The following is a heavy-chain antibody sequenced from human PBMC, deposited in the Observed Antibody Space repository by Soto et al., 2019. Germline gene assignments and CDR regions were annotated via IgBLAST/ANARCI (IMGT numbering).Heavy chain of an antibody. CDR2: IYYSGST. D-gene: IGHD5-18*01. J-gene: IGHJ6*02. V-gene: IGHV4-59*01. CDR1: GGSISSYY. Sequence: SETLSLTCTVSGGSISSYYWSWIRQPPGKGLEWIGYIYYSGSTNYNPSLKSRVTISVDTSKNQFSLKLSSVTSADTAVYDCAISHTATMIYSYGMDVWCQGTTVTVAS. CDR3: AISHTATMIYSYGMDV.